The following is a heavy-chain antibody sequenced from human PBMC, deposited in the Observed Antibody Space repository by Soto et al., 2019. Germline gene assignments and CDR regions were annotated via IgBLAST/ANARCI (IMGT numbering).Heavy chain of an antibody. CDR2: IYYSGST. CDR1: GGSISSSSYY. J-gene: IGHJ6*03. Sequence: SETLSLTCTVSGGSISSSSYYWGWIRQPPGKGLEWIGSIYYSGSTYYNPSLKSRVTISVDTSKNQFSLKLSSVTAADTAVYYCARHPITMVRGVSPHYYYYYYMDVWGKGTTVTVSS. D-gene: IGHD3-10*01. CDR3: ARHPITMVRGVSPHYYYYYYMDV. V-gene: IGHV4-39*01.